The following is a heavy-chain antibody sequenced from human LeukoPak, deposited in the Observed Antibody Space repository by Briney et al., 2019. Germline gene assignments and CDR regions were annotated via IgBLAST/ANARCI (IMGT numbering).Heavy chain of an antibody. CDR1: GGSISSYY. D-gene: IGHD3-22*01. CDR3: ARGGYYYDSSGYPHAFDI. CDR2: IYYSGST. Sequence: SETLSLTCTVSGGSISSYYWSWIRQPPGKGLEWLGYIYYSGSTNYNPSLKSRVTISVDTSKNQFSLKLSSVTAADTAVYYCARGGYYYDSSGYPHAFDIWGQGTIVTVSS. V-gene: IGHV4-59*08. J-gene: IGHJ3*02.